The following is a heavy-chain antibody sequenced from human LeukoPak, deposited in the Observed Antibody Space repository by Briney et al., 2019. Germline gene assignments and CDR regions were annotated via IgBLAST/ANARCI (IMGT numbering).Heavy chain of an antibody. CDR2: IGIDSGNT. J-gene: IGHJ4*02. CDR3: ARDYKYAFDN. Sequence: GGSLRLSCAASGFRFSDYSMNWVRQATGKGLEWISYIGIDSGNTHYADSVKGRFTISGDKAKNSLYLQMHSLRVEDTAVYYCARDYKYAFDNWGQGTLVTVSS. V-gene: IGHV3-48*01. CDR1: GFRFSDYS. D-gene: IGHD5-24*01.